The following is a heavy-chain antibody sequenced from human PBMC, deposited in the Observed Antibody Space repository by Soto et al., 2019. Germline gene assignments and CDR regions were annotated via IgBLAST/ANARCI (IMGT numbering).Heavy chain of an antibody. CDR3: AKGDGFILAV. CDR2: TNTGGTT. V-gene: IGHV3-53*02. J-gene: IGHJ6*02. CDR1: GFTVNSNY. Sequence: EVQVLATGGGLIQPGGSLRLSCAASGFTVNSNYMSWVRQAPGEGLQWVSITNTGGTTYYADSVKGRFTVSRDNSKNTLYLKMNSLRAEDTAVYYCAKGDGFILAVWGQGTTVSGSS. D-gene: IGHD3-9*01.